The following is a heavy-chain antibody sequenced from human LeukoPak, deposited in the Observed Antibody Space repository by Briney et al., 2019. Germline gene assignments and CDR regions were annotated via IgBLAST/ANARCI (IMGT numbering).Heavy chain of an antibody. D-gene: IGHD3-22*01. CDR3: ARGGHYDSSGYYRPTDY. J-gene: IGHJ4*02. CDR2: INWNGGST. V-gene: IGHV3-20*04. CDR1: GFTFSSYW. Sequence: GGSLRLSCAASGFTFSSYWMSWVRQAPGKGLEWVSGINWNGGSTGYADSVKGRFTIFRDNAKNSLYLQMNSLRAEDTALYYCARGGHYDSSGYYRPTDYWGQGTLVTVSS.